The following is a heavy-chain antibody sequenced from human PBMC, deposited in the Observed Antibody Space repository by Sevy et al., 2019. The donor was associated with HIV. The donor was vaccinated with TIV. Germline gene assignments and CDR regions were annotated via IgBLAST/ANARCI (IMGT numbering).Heavy chain of an antibody. Sequence: GESLKISCQASGYLFTSERIGWVRHLPGGGLEWMGLIWPGDSDTKYSPAFQGRVTISADKSINTAYLQWNSLAPSDTAIYYCATETATTSYWGLGTRVTVSS. J-gene: IGHJ4*02. CDR2: IWPGDSDT. CDR3: ATETATTSY. V-gene: IGHV5-51*01. CDR1: GYLFTSER. D-gene: IGHD1-7*01.